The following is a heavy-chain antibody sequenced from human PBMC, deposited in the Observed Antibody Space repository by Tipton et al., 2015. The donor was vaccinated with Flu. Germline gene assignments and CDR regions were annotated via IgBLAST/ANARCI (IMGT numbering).Heavy chain of an antibody. D-gene: IGHD3-10*02. CDR3: ARLSYYDVDLKNFYFDY. CDR1: SGSIRSTNYF. J-gene: IGHJ4*02. CDR2: IYPSGTT. Sequence: TLSLTCTVSSGSIRSTNYFCAWIRQPPGKRLELIGSIYPSGTTYYNPSLKSRVTMSVDTSKNQFSLKLRSVTAADTAVYYCARLSYYDVDLKNFYFDYWGQGTLVTVSS. V-gene: IGHV4-39*01.